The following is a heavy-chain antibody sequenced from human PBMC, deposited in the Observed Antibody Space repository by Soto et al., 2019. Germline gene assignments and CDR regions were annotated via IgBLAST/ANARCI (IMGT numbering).Heavy chain of an antibody. CDR1: GFTFSSYG. D-gene: IGHD6-19*01. J-gene: IGHJ4*02. CDR2: ISYDGSNK. Sequence: QVQLVESGGGVVQPGRSLRLSCAASGFTFSSYGMHWVRQAPGKGLEWVAVISYDGSNKYYADSVKGRFTISRDNSKNTLYLQMNSLSAEDTAVYYCAKDWDSSGWYFDYWGQGTLVTVSS. CDR3: AKDWDSSGWYFDY. V-gene: IGHV3-30*18.